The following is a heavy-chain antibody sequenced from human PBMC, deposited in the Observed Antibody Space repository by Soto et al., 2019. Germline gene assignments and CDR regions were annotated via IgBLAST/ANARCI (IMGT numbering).Heavy chain of an antibody. CDR1: GFTFSSYA. J-gene: IGHJ4*02. V-gene: IGHV3-23*01. Sequence: PGGSLRLSCAASGFTFSSYAMSWVRQAPGKGLEWVSAISGSGGSTYYADSVKGRFTISRDNSKNTLYLQMNSLRAEDTAVYYCAKWGYYYGSGSYLAYWGQGTLVTVSS. D-gene: IGHD3-10*01. CDR3: AKWGYYYGSGSYLAY. CDR2: ISGSGGST.